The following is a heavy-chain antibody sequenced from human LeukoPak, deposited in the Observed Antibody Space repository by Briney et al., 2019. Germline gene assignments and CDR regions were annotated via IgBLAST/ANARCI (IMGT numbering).Heavy chain of an antibody. CDR1: GYTFTSYG. D-gene: IGHD3-22*01. CDR3: ARVQGYYDSSGSKGAFDI. CDR2: ISAYNGNT. Sequence: ASVKVSCKASGYTFTSYGISWVRQAPGQGLEWMGWISAYNGNTNYAQKLQGRVTMTTDTSTSTAYMELRSLRSDDTAVYYCARVQGYYDSSGSKGAFDIWGQGTMVTVSS. J-gene: IGHJ3*02. V-gene: IGHV1-18*01.